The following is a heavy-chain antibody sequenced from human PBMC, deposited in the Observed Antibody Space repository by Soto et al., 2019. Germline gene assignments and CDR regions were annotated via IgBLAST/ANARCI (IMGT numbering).Heavy chain of an antibody. J-gene: IGHJ5*02. CDR1: GYTFTSYG. D-gene: IGHD3-3*01. CDR2: ISAYNGNT. CDR3: ARGPYYDFWSGYYTRNWFDP. V-gene: IGHV1-18*01. Sequence: QVQLVQSGAEVKKPGASVKVSCKASGYTFTSYGISWVRQAPGQGLEWMGWISAYNGNTKYAQKLQGRVTMTTDTSTSTAYMELRSLRSDDTAVYYCARGPYYDFWSGYYTRNWFDPWGQGTLVTVSS.